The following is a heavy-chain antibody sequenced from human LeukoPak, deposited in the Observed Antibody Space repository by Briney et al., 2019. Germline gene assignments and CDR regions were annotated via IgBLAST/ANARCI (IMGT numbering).Heavy chain of an antibody. CDR2: MNPNSGRR. CDR3: ARGLRSDY. J-gene: IGHJ4*02. CDR1: GYIFSNYD. V-gene: IGHV1-8*01. D-gene: IGHD3-16*02. Sequence: GASVKVSCKASGYIFSNYDINWVRQAPGHGLEWMGWMNPNSGRRVYAQKFQGRVTMTRNSSINTAYMELTSLRSDDRAVYYCARGLRSDYWGQGTQVTVSS.